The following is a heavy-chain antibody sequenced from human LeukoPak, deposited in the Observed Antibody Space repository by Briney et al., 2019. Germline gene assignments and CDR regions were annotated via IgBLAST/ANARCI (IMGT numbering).Heavy chain of an antibody. CDR2: FDPEDGET. Sequence: GASVKVSCTVSGYTLTELSMHWVRQAPGKGLEWMGGFDPEDGETIYAQKFQGRVTMTEDTSTDAAYMELSSLRSEDTAVYYCATAPFIYFDYWGQGTLVTVSS. J-gene: IGHJ4*02. CDR1: GYTLTELS. D-gene: IGHD3-10*01. V-gene: IGHV1-24*01. CDR3: ATAPFIYFDY.